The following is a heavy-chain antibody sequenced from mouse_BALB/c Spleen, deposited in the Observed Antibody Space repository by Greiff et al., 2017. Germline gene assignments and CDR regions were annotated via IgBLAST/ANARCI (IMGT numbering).Heavy chain of an antibody. J-gene: IGHJ4*01. Sequence: VQLQQSGPELVKPGASVKLSCKASGYSFTGYYMHWVKQRPEKSLEWIGEINPSTGGTSYNQKFKGKATLTVDKSSSTAYMQLKSLTSEESAVYYGTRDYRYDDYNAMDYWGQGTPVTVSA. CDR2: INPSTGGT. CDR1: GYSFTGYY. D-gene: IGHD2-14*01. CDR3: TRDYRYDDYNAMDY. V-gene: IGHV1-42*01.